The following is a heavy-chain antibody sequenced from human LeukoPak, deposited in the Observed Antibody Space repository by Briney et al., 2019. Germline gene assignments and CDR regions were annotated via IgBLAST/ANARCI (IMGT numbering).Heavy chain of an antibody. CDR2: IYYSGST. Sequence: SETLSLTCTVSGGSISSYYWSWIRQPPGKGLEWIGYIYYSGSTNYNPSLKSRVTISVDKSKNQFSLKLSSLTAADTAVYYCAREGIVVVGHYRFFDLWGRGTLVTVSS. J-gene: IGHJ2*01. V-gene: IGHV4-59*12. CDR1: GGSISSYY. CDR3: AREGIVVVGHYRFFDL. D-gene: IGHD3-22*01.